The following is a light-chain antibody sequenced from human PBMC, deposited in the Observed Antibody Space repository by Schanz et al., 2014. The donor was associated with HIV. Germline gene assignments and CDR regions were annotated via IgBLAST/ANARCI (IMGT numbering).Light chain of an antibody. CDR2: EGS. Sequence: QSALTQPTSVSGSPGQSITISCTVASSDVGDFNFVSWYQQHPGKAPKLMIYEGSKRPSGVSNRVSGSKSGNTASLTISGLQAEDEAEYFCSSYTTGSTVVFGGGTKLTVL. V-gene: IGLV2-14*01. J-gene: IGLJ2*01. CDR1: SSDVGDFNF. CDR3: SSYTTGSTVV.